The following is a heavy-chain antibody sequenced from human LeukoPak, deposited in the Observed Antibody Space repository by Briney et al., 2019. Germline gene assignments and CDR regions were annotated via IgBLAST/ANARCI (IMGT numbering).Heavy chain of an antibody. CDR2: INPNSGGT. Sequence: ASVTVSCKAPGYTFTGYYMHWVRQAPGQGLEWMGWINPNSGGTNYAQKFQGRVTMTRDTSISTAYMELSRLRSDDTAVYYCARDGVGYYDSSGYYYFQHWGQGTLVTVSS. V-gene: IGHV1-2*02. CDR3: ARDGVGYYDSSGYYYFQH. J-gene: IGHJ1*01. CDR1: GYTFTGYY. D-gene: IGHD3-22*01.